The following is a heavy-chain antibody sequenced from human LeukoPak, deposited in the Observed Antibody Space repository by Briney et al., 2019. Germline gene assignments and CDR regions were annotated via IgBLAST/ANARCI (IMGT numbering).Heavy chain of an antibody. CDR1: GYTFTSYY. V-gene: IGHV1-46*01. Sequence: ASVKVSCKASGYTFTSYYMHWVRQAPGQGLEWMGIISPSGVITSYAQKFQGRVTMTRDTSTSTVYMKLSSLRSEDTAVYYCARDLTRSGFWSGYYAFDIWSQGTIVTVSS. CDR3: ARDLTRSGFWSGYYAFDI. D-gene: IGHD3-3*01. J-gene: IGHJ3*02. CDR2: ISPSGVIT.